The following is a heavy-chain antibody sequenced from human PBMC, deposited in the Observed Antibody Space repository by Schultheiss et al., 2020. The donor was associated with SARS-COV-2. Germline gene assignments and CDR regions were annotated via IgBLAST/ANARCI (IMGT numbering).Heavy chain of an antibody. J-gene: IGHJ4*02. CDR1: GFTVSSYY. D-gene: IGHD1-26*01. CDR2: IYSGGNR. V-gene: IGHV3-53*01. CDR3: ARDPLWGADD. Sequence: GGSLRLSCAASGFTVSSYYMGWVRQPPGKGLEWVSGIYSGGNRYYADSVKGRFSISRDSSKNTLYLQMNSLRAEDTAMYFCARDPLWGADDWGQGTLVTVSS.